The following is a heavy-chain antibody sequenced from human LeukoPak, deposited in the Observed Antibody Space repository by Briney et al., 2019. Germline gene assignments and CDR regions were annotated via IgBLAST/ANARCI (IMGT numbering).Heavy chain of an antibody. V-gene: IGHV4-59*01. Sequence: SETLSLTCTVSGGFISSYYWSWIRQPPGKGLEWIGYIYYSGSTNYNSSLKSRVTISVDTSKNQFSLKLTSVTAADTAVYYCAIIAVASTMSSWGQGTLVTVSS. D-gene: IGHD6-19*01. J-gene: IGHJ5*02. CDR2: IYYSGST. CDR3: AIIAVASTMSS. CDR1: GGFISSYY.